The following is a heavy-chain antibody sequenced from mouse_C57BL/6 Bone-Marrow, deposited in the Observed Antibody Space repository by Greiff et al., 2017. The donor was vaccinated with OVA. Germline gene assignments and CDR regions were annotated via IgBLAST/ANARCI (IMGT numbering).Heavy chain of an antibody. CDR3: ARWGVDSSYEDWFAY. CDR2: INPSNGGT. Sequence: QVQLQQPGTELVKPGASVKLSCKASGYTFTSYWMHWVKQRPGQGLEWIGNINPSNGGTNYNEKFKSKAKLTVDKSSSTAYMQLSSLTSEDSAVYTCARWGVDSSYEDWFAYWGQGTLVTVSA. J-gene: IGHJ3*01. V-gene: IGHV1-53*01. CDR1: GYTFTSYW. D-gene: IGHD1-1*01.